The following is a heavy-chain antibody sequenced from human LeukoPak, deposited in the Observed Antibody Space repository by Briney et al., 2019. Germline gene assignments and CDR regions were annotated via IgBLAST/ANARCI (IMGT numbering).Heavy chain of an antibody. CDR3: AKRGVVIRVILVGFYKEAYYFDS. V-gene: IGHV3-66*04. J-gene: IGHJ4*02. Sequence: PGGSLRLSCAASGFTVSSNYMSWVRQAAGKGLEWVGVIYSGGSTYYADSVKGRFTVSRDNSKNTLYLQMKSLRAEDTAVYFCAKRGVVIRVILVGFYKEAYYFDSWGQGALVTVSS. D-gene: IGHD3-22*01. CDR2: IYSGGST. CDR1: GFTVSSNY.